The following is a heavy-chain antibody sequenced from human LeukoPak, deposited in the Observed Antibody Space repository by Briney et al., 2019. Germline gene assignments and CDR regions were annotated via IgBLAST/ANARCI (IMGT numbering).Heavy chain of an antibody. V-gene: IGHV3-23*01. CDR2: ISERGGST. D-gene: IGHD3-10*01. Sequence: PGGSLRLSCVVSGITVSNYGMTWVRQAPGKGLEWVSGISERGGSTNYADSVKGQFIISRDTSKNTVYLQMNSLRVEDTAVYFCAKRGIVIRAVIIIGFHKEAYYFDYWGQGILVTVSS. J-gene: IGHJ4*02. CDR3: AKRGIVIRAVIIIGFHKEAYYFDY. CDR1: GITVSNYG.